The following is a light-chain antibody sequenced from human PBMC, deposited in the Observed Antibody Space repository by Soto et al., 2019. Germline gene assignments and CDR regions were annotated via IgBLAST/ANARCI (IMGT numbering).Light chain of an antibody. J-gene: IGKJ2*01. V-gene: IGKV1-5*03. CDR2: KAS. Sequence: DIQMTQSPSTLSASVGDRVIITCRASQTISGWLAWYQQKPGRAPNLLIYKASSLASGVPSRFSGSGSGTEFTLTISSLQPDDFATYYCQQYNSYPYTFGQGTKVDIK. CDR3: QQYNSYPYT. CDR1: QTISGW.